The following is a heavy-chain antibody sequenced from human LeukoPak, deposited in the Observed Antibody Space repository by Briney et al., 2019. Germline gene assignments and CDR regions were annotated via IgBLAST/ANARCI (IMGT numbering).Heavy chain of an antibody. D-gene: IGHD3-3*01. CDR3: ARYKYYDFWSGYSNFDY. CDR1: GGSFSGYY. CDR2: INHSGST. Sequence: SETLSLTCAVYGGSFSGYYWSWIRQPPGKGLEWIGEINHSGSTNYNPSLKSRVTISVDTSKNQFSLKLSSVTAADTAVYYSARYKYYDFWSGYSNFDYWGQGTLVTVSS. J-gene: IGHJ4*02. V-gene: IGHV4-34*01.